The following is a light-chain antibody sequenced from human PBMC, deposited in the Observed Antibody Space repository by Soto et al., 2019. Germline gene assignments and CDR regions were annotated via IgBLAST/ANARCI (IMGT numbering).Light chain of an antibody. J-gene: IGLJ2*01. V-gene: IGLV2-14*01. CDR2: DVS. CDR1: SSDVGGYNY. CDR3: SSYTSSIL. Sequence: QSALTQPASVSGSPGQSITISCTGTSSDVGGYNYVSWYQQHPGKATQLMIYDVSNRPSGVYNRFSVSKSGNTASLTISGLQAEDEADYYCSSYTSSILFGGGTKLTVL.